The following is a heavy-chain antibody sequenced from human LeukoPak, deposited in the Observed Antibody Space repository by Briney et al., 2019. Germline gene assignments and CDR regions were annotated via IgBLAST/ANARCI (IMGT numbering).Heavy chain of an antibody. CDR3: ARAVTSTEGY. Sequence: GGSLRLSCAASGFTFSNYWMTWVRQAPGKGLEWVASINQDGSEKYYVDSVKGRFTISRDNAQNSLYLEMKSLSAKDTAVYYCARAVTSTEGYWGQGTLVTVSS. CDR1: GFTFSNYW. J-gene: IGHJ4*02. CDR2: INQDGSEK. V-gene: IGHV3-7*03.